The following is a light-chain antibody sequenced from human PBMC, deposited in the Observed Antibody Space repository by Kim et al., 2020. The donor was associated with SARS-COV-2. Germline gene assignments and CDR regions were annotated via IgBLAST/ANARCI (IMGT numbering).Light chain of an antibody. CDR2: GAS. V-gene: IGKV3-15*01. CDR3: QQYNNWPPYT. J-gene: IGKJ2*01. Sequence: EIVMTQSPATLSVSPGERATLSCRASQSVSSDLAWYQQKHGQAPRLLIYGASTRATGIPARFSGSGSGTEFTLTISSLQSEDFALYYCQQYNNWPPYTFGQGTKLEI. CDR1: QSVSSD.